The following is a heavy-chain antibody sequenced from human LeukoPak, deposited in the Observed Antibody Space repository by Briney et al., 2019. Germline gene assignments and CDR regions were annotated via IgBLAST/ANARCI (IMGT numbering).Heavy chain of an antibody. CDR3: ARGGSYSWFDS. J-gene: IGHJ5*01. CDR1: GYTFNNYW. Sequence: PGGSLRLSCAASGYTFNNYWMNWVRQAPGKGLEWVVAIKQDGSEKYYVDSVKGRFTISRDNAKSSLYLQMNSLRAEDTAVYYCARGGSYSWFDSWGQGTPVTVSS. V-gene: IGHV3-7*01. CDR2: IKQDGSEK.